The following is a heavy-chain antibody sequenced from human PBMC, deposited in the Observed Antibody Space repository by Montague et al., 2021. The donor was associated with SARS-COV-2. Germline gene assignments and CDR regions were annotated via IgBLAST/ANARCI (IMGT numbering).Heavy chain of an antibody. CDR2: IYYSGST. CDR3: ARHRRQRPVRLNGMDV. CDR1: GGSINSSYYY. D-gene: IGHD6-19*01. Sequence: SETLSLTCTVSGGSINSSYYYWGWVRQPPGKGLEWIGSIYYSGSTYYNPSLKSRVTMSVDTSKNHFSLKLSSVTAADTAVYSCARHRRQRPVRLNGMDVWGQGTMVTVSS. J-gene: IGHJ6*02. V-gene: IGHV4-39*01.